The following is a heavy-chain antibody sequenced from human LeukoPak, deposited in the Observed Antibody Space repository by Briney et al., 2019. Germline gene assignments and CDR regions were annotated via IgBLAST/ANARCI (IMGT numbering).Heavy chain of an antibody. D-gene: IGHD3-10*01. Sequence: WASVKVSCKASGYTFTGYYMHWVRQAPGQGLEWMGWINPNSGGTNYAQKFQGRVTMTRDTSISTAYMELSRLRSDDTAVYYCARSSYGSGSYSRIWGQGTLVTVSS. CDR3: ARSSYGSGSYSRI. V-gene: IGHV1-2*02. CDR2: INPNSGGT. J-gene: IGHJ4*02. CDR1: GYTFTGYY.